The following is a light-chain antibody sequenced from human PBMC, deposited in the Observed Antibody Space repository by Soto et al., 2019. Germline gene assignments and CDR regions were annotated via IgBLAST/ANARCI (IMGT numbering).Light chain of an antibody. V-gene: IGKV3-11*01. J-gene: IGKJ5*01. CDR1: QTIASTY. CDR3: QQRSNWPPRIT. CDR2: DAS. Sequence: VLSQYAATLSLSPGERATLACSVSQTIASTYLAWYQQRPGQAPRLLIYDASNRATGIPARFSGSGSGTDFTLTISSLEPEDFAVYYCQQRSNWPPRITFGQGTRLEI.